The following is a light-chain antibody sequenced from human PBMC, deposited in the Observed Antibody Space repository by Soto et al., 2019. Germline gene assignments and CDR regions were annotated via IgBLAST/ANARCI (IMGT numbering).Light chain of an antibody. V-gene: IGKV1-8*01. CDR3: QQYYTYPFT. J-gene: IGKJ3*01. CDR1: QGISGY. CDR2: AAS. Sequence: AIRMTQSPSSLSASAGDRVIITCRASQGISGYLAWYQQKPGKAPNLLIYAASTLQTGVPSRFSGSGSGTDFTLTISCLQSEDFATYYCQQYYTYPFTCGPGTKVDVK.